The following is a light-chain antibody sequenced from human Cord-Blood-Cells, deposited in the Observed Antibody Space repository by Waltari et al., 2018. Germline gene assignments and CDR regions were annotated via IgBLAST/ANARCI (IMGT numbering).Light chain of an antibody. J-gene: IGKJ2*01. CDR2: WAS. CDR1: QSVLSSSNNKNY. Sequence: DLVMTQSPDSLAVSLGERATINCTSSQSVLSSSNNKNYLAWYQQKPGQPPKLLIYWASTVESWVPGRFSGSGSGTDFTLTISSLQAEDVAVYYCQQYYSTPPYTFGQGTKLEIK. V-gene: IGKV4-1*01. CDR3: QQYYSTPPYT.